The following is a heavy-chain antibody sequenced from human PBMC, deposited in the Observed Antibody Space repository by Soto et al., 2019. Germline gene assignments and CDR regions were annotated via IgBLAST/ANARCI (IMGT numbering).Heavy chain of an antibody. Sequence: SETLSLTCAVYGGSFSGYYWSWIRQPPGKGLEWIGEINHSGSTNYNPSLKSRVTISVDTSKNQFSLKLSSVAAADTAVYYCARRLITIFGVVLTYGMDVWGQGTTVTVSS. D-gene: IGHD3-3*01. CDR2: INHSGST. V-gene: IGHV4-34*01. J-gene: IGHJ6*02. CDR1: GGSFSGYY. CDR3: ARRLITIFGVVLTYGMDV.